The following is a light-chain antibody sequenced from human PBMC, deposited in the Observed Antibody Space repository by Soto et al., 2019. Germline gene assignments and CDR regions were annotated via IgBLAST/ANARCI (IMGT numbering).Light chain of an antibody. CDR3: QQYGSSRTWT. V-gene: IGKV3-20*01. J-gene: IGKJ1*01. CDR1: PSVSSSY. Sequence: EIVLTQSPGTLSLSPGERATLSCRASPSVSSSYLACYQQKPGQAPRLLIYGASSRATGIPARFRGSGSGTDFTLTISRLEPEDFAVYDCQQYGSSRTWTFGHGTKVEIK. CDR2: GAS.